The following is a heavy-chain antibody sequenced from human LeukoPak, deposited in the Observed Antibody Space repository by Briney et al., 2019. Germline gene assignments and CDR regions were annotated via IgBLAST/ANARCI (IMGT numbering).Heavy chain of an antibody. Sequence: GGSLRLSCAASGFTFSSYSMNWVRQVPGKGLEWVSSISSSSSYIYYADSVKGRFTISRDNAKNSLYLQMNSLRAEDTAVYYCAREVYYYDSSGYYYWFDPWGQGTLVTVSS. V-gene: IGHV3-21*01. D-gene: IGHD3-22*01. CDR2: ISSSSSYI. CDR3: AREVYYYDSSGYYYWFDP. CDR1: GFTFSSYS. J-gene: IGHJ5*02.